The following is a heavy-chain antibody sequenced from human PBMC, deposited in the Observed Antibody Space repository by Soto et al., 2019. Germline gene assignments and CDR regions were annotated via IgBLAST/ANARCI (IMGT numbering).Heavy chain of an antibody. CDR3: ARDNVPTTEWHYYYYYVMDV. CDR2: ISYDGSNK. V-gene: IGHV3-30-3*01. D-gene: IGHD4-17*01. J-gene: IGHJ6*02. CDR1: GFTFSSYA. Sequence: GGSLRLSCAASGFTFSSYAMHWVRQAPGKGLEWVAVISYDGSNKYYADSVKGRFTISRDNSKNTLYLQMNSLRAEDTAVYYCARDNVPTTEWHYYYYYVMDVWGQGTTVTVSS.